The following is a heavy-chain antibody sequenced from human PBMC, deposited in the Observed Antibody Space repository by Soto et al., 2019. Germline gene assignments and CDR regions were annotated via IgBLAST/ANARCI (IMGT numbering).Heavy chain of an antibody. CDR3: ARRWGGTFDY. CDR2: IYYSGST. J-gene: IGHJ4*02. D-gene: IGHD2-21*01. CDR1: GCSISSYY. V-gene: IGHV4-59*01. Sequence: PSETLSLTCTVSGCSISSYYWSLIRQPPGKGLEWIGYIYYSGSTNYNPSLKSRVTISVDTSKNQFSLKLSSVTAADTAVYYCARRWGGTFDYWGQGTLVTVSS.